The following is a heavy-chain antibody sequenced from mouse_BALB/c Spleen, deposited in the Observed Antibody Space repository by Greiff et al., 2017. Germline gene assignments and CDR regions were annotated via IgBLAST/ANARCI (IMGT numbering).Heavy chain of an antibody. CDR2: ISSGGSYT. CDR1: GFTFSSYA. D-gene: IGHD2-4*01. CDR3: ARIYYDYDYYAMDY. J-gene: IGHJ4*01. Sequence: EVKLVESGGGLVKPGGSLKLSCAASGFTFSSYAMSWVRQTPEKRLEWVATISSGGSYTYYPDSVKGRFTISRDNAKNTLYLQMSSLRSEDTAMYYCARIYYDYDYYAMDYWGQGTSVTVSS. V-gene: IGHV5-9-3*01.